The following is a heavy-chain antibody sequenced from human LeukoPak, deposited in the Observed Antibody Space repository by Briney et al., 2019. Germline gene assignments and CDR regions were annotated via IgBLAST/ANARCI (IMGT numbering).Heavy chain of an antibody. D-gene: IGHD6-19*01. J-gene: IGHJ4*02. CDR2: INPNSGGT. V-gene: IGHV1-2*02. CDR1: GYTFTGYY. Sequence: RASVKVSCKASGYTFTGYYMHWVRQAPGQGLEWMGWINPNSGGTNYAQKFQGRVTMTRDTSISTAYMELSRLRSDDTAVYYCARGGLKQWLAPDYWGQGTLVTVSS. CDR3: ARGGLKQWLAPDY.